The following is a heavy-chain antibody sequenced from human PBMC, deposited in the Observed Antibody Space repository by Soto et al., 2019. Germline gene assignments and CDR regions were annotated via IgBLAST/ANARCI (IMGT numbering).Heavy chain of an antibody. J-gene: IGHJ4*02. Sequence: KPSETLSLTCAVSGGSISSGGYAWAWIRQPPGKGLEWVGYIYQSGSTYYNPSLKSRVTIAADRSKNQFSLNLASVTAADTAVYYCHRSYSGGDAYFDYWGQGTVVTVSS. CDR2: IYQSGST. CDR1: GGSISSGGYA. D-gene: IGHD2-21*02. V-gene: IGHV4-30-2*01. CDR3: HRSYSGGDAYFDY.